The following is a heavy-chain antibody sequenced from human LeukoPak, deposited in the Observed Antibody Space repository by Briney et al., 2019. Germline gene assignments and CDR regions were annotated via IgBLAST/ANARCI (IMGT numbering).Heavy chain of an antibody. Sequence: GGSLRLSCAASGFTFSSYSMNWVRQAPGKGLEWVSYISSSSSTIYYADPVKGRFTISRDNAKNSLYLQMNSLRAEDTAVYYCARDFNYYDSSGKQTWGQGTLVTVSS. D-gene: IGHD3-22*01. CDR3: ARDFNYYDSSGKQT. J-gene: IGHJ4*02. CDR2: ISSSSSTI. CDR1: GFTFSSYS. V-gene: IGHV3-48*01.